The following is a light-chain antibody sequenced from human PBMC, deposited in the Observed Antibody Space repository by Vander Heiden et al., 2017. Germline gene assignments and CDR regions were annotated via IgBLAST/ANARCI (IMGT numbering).Light chain of an antibody. CDR2: WAS. Sequence: IVLSQSPASLVVSLGERATINCKSSQSVLYSSNNKNYLAWYQQKPGQPPKLLIYWASTRESGVPDRFSGSGSGTDFTLTISSLQAEDVAVYYCQQYYSTPFTFGPGTKVDIK. CDR3: QQYYSTPFT. CDR1: QSVLYSSNNKNY. J-gene: IGKJ3*01. V-gene: IGKV4-1*01.